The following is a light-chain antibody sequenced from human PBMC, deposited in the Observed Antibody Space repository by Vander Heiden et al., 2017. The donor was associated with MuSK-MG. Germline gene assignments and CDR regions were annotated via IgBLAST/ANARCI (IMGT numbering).Light chain of an antibody. J-gene: IGLJ2*01. Sequence: SYVLTQPPSVSVAPGQTARITCGGNTIGSKSWHWYQQKPGQAPVLVVYDDSDRPSGIPERFSGSNSENTATLTISRVEAGDEADYYCQGWDSSSDHQVFGGGTKLTVL. CDR3: QGWDSSSDHQV. V-gene: IGLV3-21*02. CDR2: DDS. CDR1: TIGSKS.